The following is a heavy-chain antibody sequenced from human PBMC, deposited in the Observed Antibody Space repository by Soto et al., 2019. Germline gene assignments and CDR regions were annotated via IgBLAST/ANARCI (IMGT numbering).Heavy chain of an antibody. D-gene: IGHD2-21*01. CDR3: AGAYCGGDCYPGTIDAFDI. V-gene: IGHV4-39*01. Sequence: SETLSLTCTVSGGSISSSSYYWGWIRQPPGKGLEWIGSIYYSGSTYYNPSLKSRVTISVDTSKNQFSLKLSSVTAADTAVYYCAGAYCGGDCYPGTIDAFDIWGQGTMVTVSS. J-gene: IGHJ3*02. CDR1: GGSISSSSYY. CDR2: IYYSGST.